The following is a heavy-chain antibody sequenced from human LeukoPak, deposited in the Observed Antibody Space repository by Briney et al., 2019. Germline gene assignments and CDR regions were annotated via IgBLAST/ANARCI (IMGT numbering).Heavy chain of an antibody. CDR3: TRGSHRGYCTTSDCYTVDF. D-gene: IGHD2-8*01. CDR1: RYTFTSYD. CDR2: MNPDSGNT. Sequence: GASVKVSCKAARYTFTSYDINWVRQAPGQGREWMGWMNPDSGNTGCAQKFQGRVTMTRNTSINTAYMELGGLTSDDTAIYFCTRGSHRGYCTTSDCYTVDFWGQGTLVSVSS. V-gene: IGHV1-8*01. J-gene: IGHJ4*02.